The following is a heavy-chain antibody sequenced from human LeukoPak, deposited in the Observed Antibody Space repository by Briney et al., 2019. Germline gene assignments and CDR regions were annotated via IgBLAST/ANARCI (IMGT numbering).Heavy chain of an antibody. CDR3: ARGDYYDSSGYYYGARRDPSYGMDV. CDR1: GGSISSYY. V-gene: IGHV4-4*07. CDR2: IYTSGSA. D-gene: IGHD3-22*01. Sequence: SETLSLTCTVSGGSISSYYWSWIRQPAGKGLEWIGRIYTSGSANYNPSLKSRVTMSVDTSKNQFSLKLSSVTAADTAVYYCARGDYYDSSGYYYGARRDPSYGMDVWGQGTTVTVSS. J-gene: IGHJ6*02.